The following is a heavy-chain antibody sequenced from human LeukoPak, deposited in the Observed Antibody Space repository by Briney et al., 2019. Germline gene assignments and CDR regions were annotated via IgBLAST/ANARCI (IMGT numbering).Heavy chain of an antibody. Sequence: GASVTVSCKASGYTFTSYGISWVRQAPGQGLEWMGWISAYNGNTNYAQKLQGRVTMTTDTSTSTAYMELRSLRPDDTAVYYCARANPAVAGNNWLYWGQGTLVTVSS. CDR3: ARANPAVAGNNWLY. CDR1: GYTFTSYG. CDR2: ISAYNGNT. J-gene: IGHJ4*02. D-gene: IGHD6-19*01. V-gene: IGHV1-18*01.